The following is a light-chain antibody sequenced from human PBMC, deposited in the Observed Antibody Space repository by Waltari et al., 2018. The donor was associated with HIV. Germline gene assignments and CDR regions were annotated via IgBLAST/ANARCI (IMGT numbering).Light chain of an antibody. V-gene: IGLV2-23*02. Sequence: QSALTQPAHVSGSPGQSITISCTGPSSDVGSYNLVSWFQQHPGKAPKVMIYEVTKRPSGVSNRFSGSKSGNMASLTISGLQAEDEADYYCCSYTGSSTYVVFGGGTKLTVL. J-gene: IGLJ2*01. CDR2: EVT. CDR1: SSDVGSYNL. CDR3: CSYTGSSTYVV.